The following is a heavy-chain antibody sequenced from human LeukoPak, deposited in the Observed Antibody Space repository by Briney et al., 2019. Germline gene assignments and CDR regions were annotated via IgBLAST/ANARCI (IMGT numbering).Heavy chain of an antibody. J-gene: IGHJ4*02. V-gene: IGHV4-39*07. CDR3: AGSGYYREVDY. CDR2: IYYSGST. D-gene: IGHD3-3*01. CDR1: GGSISSSSYY. Sequence: SETLSLTCTVSGGSISSSSYYWGWIRQPPGKGLEWIGSIYYSGSTYYNPSLKSRVTISVDTSKNQFSLKLSSVTAADTAVYYCAGSGYYREVDYWGQGTLVTVSS.